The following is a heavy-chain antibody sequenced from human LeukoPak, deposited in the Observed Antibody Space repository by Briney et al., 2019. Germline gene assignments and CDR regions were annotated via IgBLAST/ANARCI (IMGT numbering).Heavy chain of an antibody. CDR2: LGGGGIDT. J-gene: IGHJ6*03. V-gene: IGHV3-23*01. CDR3: ARVWSGRGYDFWSGYLRYYYMDV. Sequence: GGSLRLSCAASGFMFSNFAMSWVRQAPGKGLEWVSTLGGGGIDTYYADSVKGRFTISRDNAKNSLYLQMNSLRAEDTAVYYCARVWSGRGYDFWSGYLRYYYMDVWGKGTTVAVSS. D-gene: IGHD3-3*01. CDR1: GFMFSNFA.